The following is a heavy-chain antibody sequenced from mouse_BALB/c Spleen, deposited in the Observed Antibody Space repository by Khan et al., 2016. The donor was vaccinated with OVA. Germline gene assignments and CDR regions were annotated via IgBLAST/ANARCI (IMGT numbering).Heavy chain of an antibody. CDR3: ACELRGFAY. D-gene: IGHD3-1*01. CDR1: GDSITIGY. J-gene: IGHJ3*01. Sequence: EVQLQESGPSLVKPSQTLALTCSVTGDSITIGYWNWIRKFPGNKLEYMGYISYSGNPYYNPSLKSRISITRDTSKNQYYLQLNSVTSGDTATYYCACELRGFAYWGQGTLVTVSA. V-gene: IGHV3-8*02. CDR2: ISYSGNP.